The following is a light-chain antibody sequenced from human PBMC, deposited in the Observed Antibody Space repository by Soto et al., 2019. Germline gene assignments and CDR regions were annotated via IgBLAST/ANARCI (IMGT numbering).Light chain of an antibody. CDR3: MQSLHLPLT. CDR1: QSLLDSDGKTF. Sequence: DIVMTQTPLSLSVTPGQPASISCKSSQSLLDSDGKTFLYLYVKRPGHPPQRLIYEVYNRFAGVPDRFSGSGSETEFTLKIRRVEAEDFAVYYCMQSLHLPLTFGGGTRVEMK. V-gene: IGKV2D-29*01. CDR2: EVY. J-gene: IGKJ4*01.